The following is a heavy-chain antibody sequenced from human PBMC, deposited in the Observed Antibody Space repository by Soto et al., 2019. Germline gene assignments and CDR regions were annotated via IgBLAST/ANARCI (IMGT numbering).Heavy chain of an antibody. V-gene: IGHV4-39*01. CDR3: ARQPATTYGSAGPPDV. J-gene: IGHJ6*02. CDR2: IYYSGST. CDR1: GGSISRSSYY. Sequence: QLQLQESGPGLVKPSETLSLTCTVSGGSISRSSYYWGWIRQPPGKGLEWIGSIYYSGSTYYNPSLKGRVTISVDTSKNQFSLKLSSVTAADTAVYYCARQPATTYGSAGPPDVWGQGTTVTVSS. D-gene: IGHD3-10*01.